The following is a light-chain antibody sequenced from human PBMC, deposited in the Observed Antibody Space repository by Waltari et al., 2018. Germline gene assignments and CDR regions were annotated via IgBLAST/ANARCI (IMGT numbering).Light chain of an antibody. Sequence: QSALTQPRSVSGSPGQSVTISCTGAGSDVGGYNYVSWYQQHPGKAPILMLDEVSKRPSGVPDRFSGSKSCNTSSLTISGLQAEDEADYYCCSYAGDYSWIFGGGTKVTVL. CDR1: GSDVGGYNY. CDR3: CSYAGDYSWI. V-gene: IGLV2-11*01. CDR2: EVS. J-gene: IGLJ2*01.